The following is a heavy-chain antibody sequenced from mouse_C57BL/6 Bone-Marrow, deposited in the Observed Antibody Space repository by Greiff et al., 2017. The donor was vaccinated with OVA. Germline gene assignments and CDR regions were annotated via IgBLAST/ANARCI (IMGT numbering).Heavy chain of an antibody. CDR2: IDPSDSYT. CDR3: AKLGRVGY. D-gene: IGHD4-1*01. Sequence: LFIPFSSVKLSCKASGYTFTSYWMHWVKQRPGQGLEWIGEIDPSDSYTNYNQKFKGKSTLTVDKSSSTAYMQLSSLTSEDSAVYYCAKLGRVGYWGQGTTLTVSS. V-gene: IGHV1-69*01. J-gene: IGHJ2*01. CDR1: GYTFTSYW.